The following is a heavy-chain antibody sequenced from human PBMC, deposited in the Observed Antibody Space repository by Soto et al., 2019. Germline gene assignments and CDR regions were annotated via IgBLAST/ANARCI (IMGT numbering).Heavy chain of an antibody. CDR3: AREVTYGGGSFSLGL. J-gene: IGHJ4*02. D-gene: IGHD3-10*01. Sequence: ASVKVSCKTSGYFFTSHYIHWVRLAPGRGLEWMGRINPNNGDTNSPQKFQGRVTMTSDTSISTAYMEMSGLRSDDTALYYCAREVTYGGGSFSLGLWGQGTLVTVSS. CDR1: GYFFTSHY. V-gene: IGHV1-2*06. CDR2: INPNNGDT.